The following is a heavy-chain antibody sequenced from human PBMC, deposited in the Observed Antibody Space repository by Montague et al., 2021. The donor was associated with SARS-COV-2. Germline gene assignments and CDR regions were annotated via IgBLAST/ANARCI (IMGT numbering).Heavy chain of an antibody. J-gene: IGHJ1*01. CDR1: GDSMTDSY. CDR3: TRLSLGWNTD. V-gene: IGHV4-59*08. Sequence: TLSLTCTVSGDSMTDSYWSWIRQPPGKGLEYIGYIYFSGSTNYNPSLKSRLTISVDTSKNQFSLKLSSVTAADTAVYFCTRLSLGWNTDWGQGTLVTVSS. D-gene: IGHD1-1*01. CDR2: IYFSGST.